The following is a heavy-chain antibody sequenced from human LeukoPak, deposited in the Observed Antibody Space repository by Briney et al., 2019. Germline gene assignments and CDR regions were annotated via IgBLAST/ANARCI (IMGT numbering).Heavy chain of an antibody. Sequence: SETLSLTCTVSGGSISSYYWSWIRQPPGKGLEWIGYIYNSGSTNYNPSLKSRVTISVDSFKNQFSLKLSSVTAADTAVYFCARGTYSSSWLHFDYWGQGTLVTVSS. CDR1: GGSISSYY. V-gene: IGHV4-59*01. CDR2: IYNSGST. J-gene: IGHJ4*02. D-gene: IGHD6-13*01. CDR3: ARGTYSSSWLHFDY.